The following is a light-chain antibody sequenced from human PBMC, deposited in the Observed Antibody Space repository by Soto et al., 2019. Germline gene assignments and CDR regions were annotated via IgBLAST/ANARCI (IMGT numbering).Light chain of an antibody. CDR2: DAS. V-gene: IGKV1-5*01. CDR3: QQYLTYSSLT. CDR1: QSISTW. J-gene: IGKJ4*01. Sequence: DIQMTQSPSTLSASVGDRVTITCRASQSISTWLAWYQQKIGKAPKLLIYDASTSESGVPSRFSGSGSGTEFTLTISSLQPDDFATYYCQQYLTYSSLTFGGGTKVEIK.